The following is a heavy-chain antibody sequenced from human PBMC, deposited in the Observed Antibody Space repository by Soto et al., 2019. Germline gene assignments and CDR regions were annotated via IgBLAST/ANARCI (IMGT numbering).Heavy chain of an antibody. D-gene: IGHD6-19*01. CDR3: ARRSSGWYFDY. CDR2: ISGSGGST. CDR1: GFTFSSYA. Sequence: GGSLRLSCAASGFTFSSYAMSWVRQAPGKGLEWVSAISGSGGSTYYADSAKGRFTISRDNSKNTLYLQMNSLRAEDTAVYYCARRSSGWYFDYWGQGTLLTVSS. V-gene: IGHV3-23*01. J-gene: IGHJ4*02.